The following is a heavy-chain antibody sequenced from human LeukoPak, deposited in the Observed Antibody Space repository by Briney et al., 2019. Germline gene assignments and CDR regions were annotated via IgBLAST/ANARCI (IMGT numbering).Heavy chain of an antibody. Sequence: SETLSLTCTVSGGSISSYYWSWIRQPPGKGLEWIGYIYYSGSTNYNPSLKSRVTISVDTSKNQFSLKLSSVTAADTAMYYCARGGEYCSGGSCYSDYWGQGTLVTVSS. D-gene: IGHD2-15*01. CDR3: ARGGEYCSGGSCYSDY. CDR2: IYYSGST. J-gene: IGHJ4*02. CDR1: GGSISSYY. V-gene: IGHV4-59*01.